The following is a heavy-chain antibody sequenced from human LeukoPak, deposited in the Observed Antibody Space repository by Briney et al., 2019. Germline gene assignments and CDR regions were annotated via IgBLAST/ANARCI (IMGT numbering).Heavy chain of an antibody. J-gene: IGHJ4*02. CDR3: ARDSSSGEFDY. CDR2: IKQDGSDK. V-gene: IGHV3-7*01. Sequence: GGSLRLSCAASGFPFSSYWMSWVRQAPGKGLEWVANIKQDGSDKYYVDSVKGRFTISRDNAKNSLYLQMNSLRAEDTAVYYCARDSSSGEFDYWGQGTLDTVSS. CDR1: GFPFSSYW. D-gene: IGHD3-22*01.